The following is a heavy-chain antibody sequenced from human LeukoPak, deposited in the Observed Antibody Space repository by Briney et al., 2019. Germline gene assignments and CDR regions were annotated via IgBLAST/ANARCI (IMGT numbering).Heavy chain of an antibody. D-gene: IGHD3-10*01. CDR3: ARGLYASGSVVDY. CDR2: FYHSGST. CDR1: GYSFSSGYY. Sequence: SETLSLTCSVSGYSFSSGYYWGWIRQPPGKGLEWIGSFYHSGSTYYNPSLKSRVTISVDTSKNQFSLRLSSVTAADTAVYYCARGLYASGSVVDYWGQGTLVTVSS. J-gene: IGHJ4*02. V-gene: IGHV4-38-2*02.